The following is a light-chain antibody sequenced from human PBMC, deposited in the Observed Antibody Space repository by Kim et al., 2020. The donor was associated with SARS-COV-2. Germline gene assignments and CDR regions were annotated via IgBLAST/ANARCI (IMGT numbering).Light chain of an antibody. Sequence: SYELTQPPSVSVSPGQTASITCSGDKLGDKYACWYQQKPGQSPVLVIYQDNKRPSGIPERFSGSNSGNTATLTISGTQAMDEADYYCQAWDSSSVLVFG. CDR1: KLGDKY. V-gene: IGLV3-1*01. CDR2: QDN. CDR3: QAWDSSSVLV. J-gene: IGLJ3*02.